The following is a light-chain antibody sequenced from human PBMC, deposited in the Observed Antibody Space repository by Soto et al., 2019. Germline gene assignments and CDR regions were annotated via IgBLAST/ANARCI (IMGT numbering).Light chain of an antibody. V-gene: IGKV3-20*01. J-gene: IGKJ1*01. CDR3: GQFVSSPPRT. Sequence: EIVLTQSLGTLSLSPGEKATLSCRASQSVSSAFLAWYQQKPGQAPRLLIYGVSNRATGIPDRFSGSGSGTDFILTISRLEPEDFALYYCGQFVSSPPRTFGQGTKVDIK. CDR2: GVS. CDR1: QSVSSAF.